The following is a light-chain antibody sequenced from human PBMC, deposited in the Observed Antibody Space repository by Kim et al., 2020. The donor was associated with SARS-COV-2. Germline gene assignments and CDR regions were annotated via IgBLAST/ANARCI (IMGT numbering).Light chain of an antibody. V-gene: IGLV3-1*01. CDR3: QTWDSITVV. Sequence: SYELTQPPSVSVSPGQTASITCSGDKLGDKYACWYQQKPGQSPVLVIYQDTKRPSGIPERFSGSNSGNTATLTISGTQAMDEADYYCQTWDSITVVLGGG. J-gene: IGLJ2*01. CDR1: KLGDKY. CDR2: QDT.